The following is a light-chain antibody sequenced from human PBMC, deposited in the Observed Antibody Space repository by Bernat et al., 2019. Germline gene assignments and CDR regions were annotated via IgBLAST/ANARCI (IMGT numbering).Light chain of an antibody. CDR3: QQLDNFPIT. J-gene: IGKJ5*01. Sequence: DIQLTQSPPFLSASAGDRVTITCRASRAIGSYLAWYQQKPGKVPNLLIYGASTLQTGVPSRFSGSGSGTEFTLTISSLQPGDFATYYCQQLDNFPITFGQGTRLEIK. V-gene: IGKV1-9*01. CDR1: RAIGSY. CDR2: GAS.